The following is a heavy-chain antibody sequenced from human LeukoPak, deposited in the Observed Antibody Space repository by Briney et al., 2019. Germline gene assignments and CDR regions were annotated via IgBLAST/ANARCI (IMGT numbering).Heavy chain of an antibody. CDR1: GGTFSSYN. D-gene: IGHD1-1*01. J-gene: IGHJ4*02. CDR3: ARVGDNWNDLDY. Sequence: SVKVSCKASGGTFSSYNISWVRQAPGQGLEWMGRIIPILGIANYAQKFQGRVTITADKSTSTAYMELSSLRSEDTAVYYCARVGDNWNDLDYWGQGTLVTVSS. CDR2: IIPILGIA. V-gene: IGHV1-69*02.